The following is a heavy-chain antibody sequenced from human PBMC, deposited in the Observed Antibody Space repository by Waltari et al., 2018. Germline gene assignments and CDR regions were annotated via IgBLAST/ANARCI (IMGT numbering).Heavy chain of an antibody. CDR2: INQDGSEE. V-gene: IGHV3-7*01. Sequence: EVLLVESGGGLVQTGGSLRLSCAASRFTFSNYWMNWVRQAPGKGLEWVENINQDGSEEYYVDSVKGRFTISRDNAKNSLYLEMKTLRAEDTAIYYCARTGARWLQFAAFDIWGQGTMVTVSS. D-gene: IGHD5-12*01. CDR1: RFTFSNYW. J-gene: IGHJ3*02. CDR3: ARTGARWLQFAAFDI.